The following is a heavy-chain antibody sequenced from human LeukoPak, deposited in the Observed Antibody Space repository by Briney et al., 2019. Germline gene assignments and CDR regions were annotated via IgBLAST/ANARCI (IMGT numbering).Heavy chain of an antibody. J-gene: IGHJ4*02. V-gene: IGHV4-59*08. CDR1: GGSISEYY. CDR2: IYYSGST. Sequence: SKTLSLTCTVSGGSISEYYWSWVRQPPGKGLEWIGYIYYSGSTNQNPSLKSRVTISIDTSKKQFSLKLASVTAADTAVYYCARQSRDQLIDYWGQRTPVTVSS. CDR3: ARQSRDQLIDY. D-gene: IGHD2-2*01.